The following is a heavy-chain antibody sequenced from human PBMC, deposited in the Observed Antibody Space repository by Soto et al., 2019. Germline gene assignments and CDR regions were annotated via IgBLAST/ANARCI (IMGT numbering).Heavy chain of an antibody. V-gene: IGHV4-38-2*02. D-gene: IGHD3-3*01. CDR1: GYSISSGYY. Sequence: SETLSLIXAVSGYSISSGYYWGWIRQPPGKGLEWIGSIYHSGSTYYNPSLKSRVTISVDTSKNQFSLKLSSVTAADTAVYYCARERDYDFWSGYYNPHRVDYWGQGTLVTVSS. CDR2: IYHSGST. J-gene: IGHJ4*02. CDR3: ARERDYDFWSGYYNPHRVDY.